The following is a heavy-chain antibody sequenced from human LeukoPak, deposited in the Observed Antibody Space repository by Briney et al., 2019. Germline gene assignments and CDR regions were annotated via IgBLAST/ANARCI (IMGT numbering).Heavy chain of an antibody. CDR3: AKGSSSSWTNFDY. CDR2: IRYDGNSK. V-gene: IGHV3-30*02. CDR1: GFTFSSFG. D-gene: IGHD6-13*01. Sequence: GGSLRLSCAASGFTFSSFGMHWVRQTPGKGLEWVAFIRYDGNSKYNADSVKGRFTISRDNSKNTLYLQMNSLRPEDTAVYYCAKGSSSSWTNFDYWGQGTLATVSS. J-gene: IGHJ4*02.